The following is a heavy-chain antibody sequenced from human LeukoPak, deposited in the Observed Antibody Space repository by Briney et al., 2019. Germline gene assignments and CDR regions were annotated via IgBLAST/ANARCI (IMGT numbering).Heavy chain of an antibody. D-gene: IGHD5-12*01. Sequence: GGSLRLSCAASGFTFEDYAMHWVRQAPGKGLEWVAGISWSSGNIGYADSVKGRFTISRDNAENSLHLQINSLRTDDTALYFCARDAWRRAFNYGMDVWGQGTTVAVSS. J-gene: IGHJ6*02. V-gene: IGHV3-9*01. CDR2: ISWSSGNI. CDR1: GFTFEDYA. CDR3: ARDAWRRAFNYGMDV.